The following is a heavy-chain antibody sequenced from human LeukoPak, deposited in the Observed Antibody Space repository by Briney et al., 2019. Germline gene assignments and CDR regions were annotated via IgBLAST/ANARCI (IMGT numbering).Heavy chain of an antibody. D-gene: IGHD3-10*01. Sequence: SETMSLTCTVSGGSISSSSYYWGWIRQPPGKGLEWIGSIYYSGSTYYNPSLKSRVTISVDTPKNQFSLKLSSVTAADTAVYYCARHYYGAGSYYKIIDYWGQGTLVTVSP. CDR3: ARHYYGAGSYYKIIDY. CDR2: IYYSGST. V-gene: IGHV4-39*01. CDR1: GGSISSSSYY. J-gene: IGHJ4*02.